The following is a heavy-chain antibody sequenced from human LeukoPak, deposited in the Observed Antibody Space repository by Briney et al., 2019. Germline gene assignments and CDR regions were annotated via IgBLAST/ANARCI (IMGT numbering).Heavy chain of an antibody. Sequence: PSETLSLTCTVSGGSISGYYWSWIRQPPGKGVEWIGYIYYSGSTNYNPSLKSRVTISVDTSKNQFSLKLSSVTAADTAVYYCARAYYYDSSGYYYSPPAFDIWGQGTMVTVSS. CDR1: GGSISGYY. CDR2: IYYSGST. V-gene: IGHV4-59*01. CDR3: ARAYYYDSSGYYYSPPAFDI. J-gene: IGHJ3*02. D-gene: IGHD3-22*01.